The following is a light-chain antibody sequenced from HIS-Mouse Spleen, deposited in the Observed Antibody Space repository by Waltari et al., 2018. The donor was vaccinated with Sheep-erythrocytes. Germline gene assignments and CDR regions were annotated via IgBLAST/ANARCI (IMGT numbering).Light chain of an antibody. CDR1: SSDVGGFKY. J-gene: IGLJ3*02. CDR3: CSYAGSYTLV. V-gene: IGLV2-11*01. Sequence: QSALTQPRSVSGSLGQSVTISCTGTSSDVGGFKYVSCYQQHPGTAPKLMIYDVSKRPSGVPDRFSGSKSGNTASLTISGLQAEDEADYYCCSYAGSYTLVFGGGTKLTVL. CDR2: DVS.